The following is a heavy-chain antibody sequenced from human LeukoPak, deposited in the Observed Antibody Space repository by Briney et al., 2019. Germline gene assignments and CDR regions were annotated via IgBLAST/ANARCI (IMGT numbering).Heavy chain of an antibody. CDR3: ASKVVSPPNYFGY. Sequence: PGGSLRLSCAASGFTFSSYGMHWVRQAPGKGLEWVAVISYDGSNKYYADSVKGRFTISRDNSKNTLYLQMNSLRAEDTAVYYCASKVVSPPNYFGYWGQGTLVTVSS. CDR1: GFTFSSYG. V-gene: IGHV3-30*03. D-gene: IGHD3-16*02. J-gene: IGHJ4*02. CDR2: ISYDGSNK.